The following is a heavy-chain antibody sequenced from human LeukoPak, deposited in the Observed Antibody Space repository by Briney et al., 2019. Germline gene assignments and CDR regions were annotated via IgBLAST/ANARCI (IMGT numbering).Heavy chain of an antibody. Sequence: ASVKVSCKASGYTSTGYYMHWVRQAPGQGLEWMGWINPNSGGANYAQKFQGRVTMTRDTSISTAYMELSRLRSDDTAVYYCARDHSPITMVRGVIIGYYWGQGTLVTVSS. J-gene: IGHJ4*02. CDR1: GYTSTGYY. V-gene: IGHV1-2*02. CDR2: INPNSGGA. D-gene: IGHD3-10*01. CDR3: ARDHSPITMVRGVIIGYY.